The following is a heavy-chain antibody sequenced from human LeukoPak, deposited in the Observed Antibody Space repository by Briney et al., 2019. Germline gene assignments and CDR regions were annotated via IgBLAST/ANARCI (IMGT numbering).Heavy chain of an antibody. Sequence: GGSLRLSCAASGFTFSTYSMNWVRQAPGKGLEWVSYISSSSSTIYYSDSVKGRFTISRDNAKNSLYLQMNSLRAEDTAVYYCARTALTLRFLEPVDYWGQGTLVTVSS. V-gene: IGHV3-48*01. CDR3: ARTALTLRFLEPVDY. D-gene: IGHD3-3*01. CDR1: GFTFSTYS. J-gene: IGHJ4*02. CDR2: ISSSSSTI.